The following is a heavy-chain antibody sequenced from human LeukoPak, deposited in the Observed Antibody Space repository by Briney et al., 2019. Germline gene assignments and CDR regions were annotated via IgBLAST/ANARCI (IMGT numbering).Heavy chain of an antibody. CDR2: MNPNSGNT. D-gene: IGHD2-21*01. V-gene: IGHV1-8*03. CDR1: GYTFTSYD. CDR3: ARALIGRDAFDM. J-gene: IGHJ3*02. Sequence: GASVKVSCKASGYTFTSYDINWVRQATGQGLELMGWMNPNSGNTGYAQKFQGRVTITRNTSISTAYMELSSLRSEDTAGYYCARALIGRDAFDMWGQGTMVTVSS.